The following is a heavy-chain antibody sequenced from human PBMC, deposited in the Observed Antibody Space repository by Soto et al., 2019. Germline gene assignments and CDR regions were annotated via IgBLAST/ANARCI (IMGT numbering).Heavy chain of an antibody. CDR3: ARLYYDYWTTMGNWFDP. Sequence: QVQLQEAGPGLVKPSQTLSLTCTVSGTSISSDNYYWSWIRQPPGKGLEWVGYIYYSGTAYYNPSLMGRGDISVAKTRNQFSLKLTSVTAADAAVYYCARLYYDYWTTMGNWFDPWGQGTLVTVSS. D-gene: IGHD3-3*01. CDR2: IYYSGTA. V-gene: IGHV4-30-4*01. CDR1: GTSISSDNYY. J-gene: IGHJ5*02.